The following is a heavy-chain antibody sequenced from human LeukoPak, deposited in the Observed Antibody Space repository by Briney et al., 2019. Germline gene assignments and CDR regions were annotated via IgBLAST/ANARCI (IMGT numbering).Heavy chain of an antibody. Sequence: PGGSLRLSCAASGFTVSSNYMSWVRQAPGKGLEWVSVIYSGGSTYYADSVKGRFTISRDNSKNTLYLQMNSLRAEDTAVYYCARDGAAYGSGGFDYWGQGTLVTVSP. CDR2: IYSGGST. CDR3: ARDGAAYGSGGFDY. J-gene: IGHJ4*02. V-gene: IGHV3-53*01. CDR1: GFTVSSNY. D-gene: IGHD3-10*01.